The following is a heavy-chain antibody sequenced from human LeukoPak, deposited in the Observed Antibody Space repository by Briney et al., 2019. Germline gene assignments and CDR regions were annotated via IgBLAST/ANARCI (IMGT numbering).Heavy chain of an antibody. D-gene: IGHD3-10*01. J-gene: IGHJ4*02. CDR1: GDSISIYY. CDR2: IYNSGST. V-gene: IGHV4-59*01. Sequence: SETLSLTCSVSGDSISIYYWSWIRQPPGKGLEWIGYIYNSGSTNYNPSLKSRVTISVDTSKNQFSLKLTSVTAADTAVYYCARDRGLGYWGQGTLVTVSS. CDR3: ARDRGLGY.